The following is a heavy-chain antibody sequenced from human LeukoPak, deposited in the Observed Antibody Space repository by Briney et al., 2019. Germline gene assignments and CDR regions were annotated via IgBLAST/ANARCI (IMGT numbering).Heavy chain of an antibody. V-gene: IGHV1-2*02. CDR1: GYTFTGYY. Sequence: GASVKVSCKASGYTFTGYYMHWGRQAPGQGLEWMGWINPNSGGTNYAQKFQGRVTMTRDTSISTAYMELSRLRSDDTAVYYCARIEIYSNYYMDVWGKGTTVTVSS. CDR2: INPNSGGT. D-gene: IGHD4-11*01. CDR3: ARIEIYSNYYMDV. J-gene: IGHJ6*03.